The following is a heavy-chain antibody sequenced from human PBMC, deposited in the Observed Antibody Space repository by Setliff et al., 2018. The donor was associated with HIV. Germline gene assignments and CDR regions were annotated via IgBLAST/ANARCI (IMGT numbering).Heavy chain of an antibody. CDR3: ARGYYDSSGYYYPFDY. V-gene: IGHV3-21*01. D-gene: IGHD3-22*01. CDR2: ISSSSSYK. Sequence: LRLSCAASGFTFSSYSINWVRQAPGKGLEWVSSISSSSSYKYYADSVKGRFTISRDNAKNSLYLQMNSLRAEDTAVYYCARGYYDSSGYYYPFDYWGQGTLVTVSS. CDR1: GFTFSSYS. J-gene: IGHJ4*02.